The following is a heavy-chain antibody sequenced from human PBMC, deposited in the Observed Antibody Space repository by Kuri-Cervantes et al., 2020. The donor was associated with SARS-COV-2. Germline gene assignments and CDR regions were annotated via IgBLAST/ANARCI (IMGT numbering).Heavy chain of an antibody. CDR3: ALMAGYYYYYYMDV. CDR1: GYTLTELS. J-gene: IGHJ6*03. V-gene: IGHV1-24*01. Sequence: ASVKVSCKVSGYTLTELSMHWVRQAPGKGLEWMGGFDPEDGETIYAQKFQGRVTMTEDTSTDTAYMELSSLRSEDTAVYYCALMAGYYYYYYMDVWGKGTTVTVSS. CDR2: FDPEDGET. D-gene: IGHD5-24*01.